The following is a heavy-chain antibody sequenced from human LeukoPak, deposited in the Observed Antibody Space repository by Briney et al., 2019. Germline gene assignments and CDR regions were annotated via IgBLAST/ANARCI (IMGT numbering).Heavy chain of an antibody. CDR2: ISGSGGSP. Sequence: PGGSLRLSCAASGFTFSTYKMSWVRQAPGKGLEWVSDISGSGGSPFYADSVKGRFTISRDNSKYTLYLRMNSLRAEDTAVYYCAKLGRYQMPLDDYWGQGTLVTVSS. V-gene: IGHV3-23*01. J-gene: IGHJ4*02. CDR3: AKLGRYQMPLDDY. CDR1: GFTFSTYK. D-gene: IGHD2-2*01.